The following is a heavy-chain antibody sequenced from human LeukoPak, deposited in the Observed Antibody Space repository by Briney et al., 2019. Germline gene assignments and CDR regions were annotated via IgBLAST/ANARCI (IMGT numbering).Heavy chain of an antibody. J-gene: IGHJ4*02. D-gene: IGHD6-19*01. CDR3: AKVIAVAGSLENFDY. Sequence: PGGSLRLSCAASGFTFSSYWMSWVRQAPGKGLEWVSGMSISGGSTYYADSVKGRFTISRDNSKNTLYLQMNSLRAEDTAVYYCAKVIAVAGSLENFDYWGQGTLVTVSS. V-gene: IGHV3-23*01. CDR1: GFTFSSYW. CDR2: MSISGGST.